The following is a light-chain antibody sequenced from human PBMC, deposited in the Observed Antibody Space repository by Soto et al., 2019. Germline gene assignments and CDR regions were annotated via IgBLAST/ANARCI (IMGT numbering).Light chain of an antibody. V-gene: IGKV1D-13*01. CDR2: DAS. J-gene: IGKJ1*01. CDR3: QQFNNYPLT. Sequence: AIQLTQSPSSLSAFVGERVTITCRASQGVSTGLAWYQQRAGRAPHLLIFDASRLESGVPSRFSGSGSGTEFTLTISSLQPEDFATYYCQQFNNYPLTFGQGTKVEIK. CDR1: QGVSTG.